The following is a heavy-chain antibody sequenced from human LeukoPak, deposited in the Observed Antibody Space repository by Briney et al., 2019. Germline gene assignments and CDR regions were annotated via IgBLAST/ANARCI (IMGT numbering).Heavy chain of an antibody. CDR1: GGSISSGGYY. CDR2: VCCSGST. J-gene: IGHJ3*02. Sequence: TWETLSLTCTVSGGSISSGGYYWSWLRQGPGKGLEWIGYVCCSGSTYYNPALKRRVTISVDTSKNQFSLKLSSVTAADTAVYYCARGSKGGYCSGGSCLAFDIWGQGTMVTVSS. D-gene: IGHD2-15*01. CDR3: ARGSKGGYCSGGSCLAFDI. V-gene: IGHV4-31*03.